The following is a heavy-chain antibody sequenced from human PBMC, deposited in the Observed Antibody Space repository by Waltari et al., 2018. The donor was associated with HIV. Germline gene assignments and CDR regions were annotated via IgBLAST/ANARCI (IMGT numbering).Heavy chain of an antibody. CDR2: IYSNATT. CDR3: ATVLVRTSWVITTAPFDY. V-gene: IGHV3-53*02. J-gene: IGHJ4*02. Sequence: EVRLVATGGGFLHPVGSFRLACAAAGFPVLNNYLYLVRQAPGKGLEWVSLIYSNATTYYADSVKGRFTISRDNSKNTLYLQMNSLRADDTAVYFCATVLVRTSWVITTAPFDYWGQGTLVTVSS. CDR1: GFPVLNNY. D-gene: IGHD3-22*01.